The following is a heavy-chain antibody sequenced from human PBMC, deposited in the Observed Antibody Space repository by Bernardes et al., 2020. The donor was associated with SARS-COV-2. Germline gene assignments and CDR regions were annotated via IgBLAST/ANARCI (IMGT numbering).Heavy chain of an antibody. D-gene: IGHD2-21*01. CDR3: ARRYCGGDCYSLDQ. Sequence: GGSLRLSCAASGFSFSVYAMTWVRQAPGKGLEWVANIEEDGSEKYYVDSVKGRFSISRDNAKNSLYLEMNRLRAEDTAVYYCARRYCGGDCYSLDQWGQGTLVTVSS. CDR2: IEEDGSEK. J-gene: IGHJ4*02. V-gene: IGHV3-7*03. CDR1: GFSFSVYA.